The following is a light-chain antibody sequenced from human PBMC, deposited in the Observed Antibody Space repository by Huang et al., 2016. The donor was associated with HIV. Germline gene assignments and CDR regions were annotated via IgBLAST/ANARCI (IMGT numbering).Light chain of an antibody. CDR1: QSVSSN. Sequence: EIVMTQSPATLSVSPGERATLSCRASQSVSSNLAWYQQKPGQAPRLLIYGAATRATGIPARFSGSGSGTEFTLTISSLQSEDFAVYYCQQYKKWPMYTFGQGTKLEIK. V-gene: IGKV3-15*01. CDR3: QQYKKWPMYT. CDR2: GAA. J-gene: IGKJ2*01.